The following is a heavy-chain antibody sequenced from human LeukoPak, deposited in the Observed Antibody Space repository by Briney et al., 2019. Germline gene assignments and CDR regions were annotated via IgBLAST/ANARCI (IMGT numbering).Heavy chain of an antibody. J-gene: IGHJ4*02. D-gene: IGHD1-26*01. CDR2: INSDGSWT. Sequence: GGSLRLSCAASGNYWMHWVRQVPGKGLVWVSHINSDGSWTSYADSVKGRFTISKDNAKNTVYLQMNSLRGDDTAVYYCAKDAGKWESLHFFDYWGQGTLVTVSS. CDR3: AKDAGKWESLHFFDY. CDR1: GNYW. V-gene: IGHV3-74*01.